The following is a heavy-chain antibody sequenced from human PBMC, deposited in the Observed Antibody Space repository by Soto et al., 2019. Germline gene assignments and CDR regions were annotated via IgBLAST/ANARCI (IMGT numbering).Heavy chain of an antibody. CDR2: IYPGDSDT. CDR3: ARRGYSNTDGYFQH. V-gene: IGHV5-51*01. J-gene: IGHJ1*01. D-gene: IGHD6-13*01. CDR1: GYSFAGYW. Sequence: GESLKISCTGSGYSFAGYWIAWVRQMPGKGLEWMGIIYPGDSDTRYSLSFQGQVTITADKSISTAYLQWSSLKASDTAMYYCARRGYSNTDGYFQHWGQGTLVTVSS.